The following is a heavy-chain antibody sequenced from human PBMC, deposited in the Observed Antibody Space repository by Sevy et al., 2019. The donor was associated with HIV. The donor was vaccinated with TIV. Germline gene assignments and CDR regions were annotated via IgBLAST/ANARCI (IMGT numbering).Heavy chain of an antibody. CDR2: SNEDGSTT. J-gene: IGHJ6*02. CDR1: GFTFSSYW. V-gene: IGHV3-74*01. D-gene: IGHD3-16*01. CDR3: ARDIGGLGSF. Sequence: GGSLRLSCAASGFTFSSYWMHWVRQAPGKGLVWVSRSNEDGSTTNYADSVKGRFTISRDNAKNTLYLQMRSLRAEDTAVYYCARDIGGLGSFWGQGTTVTVSS.